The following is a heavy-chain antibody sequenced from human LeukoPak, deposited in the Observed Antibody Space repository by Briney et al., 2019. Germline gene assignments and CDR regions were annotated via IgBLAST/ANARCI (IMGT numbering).Heavy chain of an antibody. J-gene: IGHJ4*02. CDR1: GFTFSSYS. CDR2: ISSSSSYI. D-gene: IGHD3-22*01. Sequence: GGSLRLSCAASGFTFSSYSMNWVRQAPGKGLEWVSSISSSSSYIYYADSVKGRFTISRDNSKNTLYLQMNSLRAEDTAVYYCAKDRGYDSDPLDYWGQGTLVTVSS. V-gene: IGHV3-21*04. CDR3: AKDRGYDSDPLDY.